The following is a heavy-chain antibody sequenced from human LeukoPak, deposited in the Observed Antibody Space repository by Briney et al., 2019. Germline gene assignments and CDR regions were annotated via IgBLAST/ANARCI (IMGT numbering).Heavy chain of an antibody. Sequence: PSETLSLTCTVSGGSISSYYWSWIRQPPGKGLEWIGEINHSGSTNYNPSLKSRVTISVDTSKNQFSLKLSSVTAADTAVYYCARRARVDIVATMRASYYYGMDVWGQGTTVTVSS. V-gene: IGHV4-34*01. CDR2: INHSGST. J-gene: IGHJ6*02. CDR3: ARRARVDIVATMRASYYYGMDV. CDR1: GGSISSYY. D-gene: IGHD5-12*01.